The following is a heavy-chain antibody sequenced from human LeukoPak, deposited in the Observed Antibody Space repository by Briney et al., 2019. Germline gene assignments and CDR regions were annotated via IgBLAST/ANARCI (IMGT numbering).Heavy chain of an antibody. Sequence: SGGSLRLSCAASGFTFSSYNINWVRQAPGKGLEWVANIKQDGSEKYYVDSVKGRFTISRDNAKNSLYLQMNSLRAEDTAVYYCARDEIVATTKANYYYMDVWGKGTTVTISS. CDR1: GFTFSSYN. V-gene: IGHV3-7*01. CDR3: ARDEIVATTKANYYYMDV. CDR2: IKQDGSEK. D-gene: IGHD5-12*01. J-gene: IGHJ6*03.